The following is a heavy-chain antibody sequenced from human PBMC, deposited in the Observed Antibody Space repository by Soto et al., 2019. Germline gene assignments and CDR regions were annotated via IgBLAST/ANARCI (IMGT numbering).Heavy chain of an antibody. CDR2: IWYDGSDK. Sequence: VGSLRLSCAASGFTFSSYGMHWVRQAPGKGLEWVAVIWYDGSDKYYAGSVKGRFTISRDNSKNTLYLQMNSLRAEDTAVYYCALSWYSYYFDLWGQGTLVTVSS. CDR1: GFTFSSYG. J-gene: IGHJ4*02. V-gene: IGHV3-33*08. D-gene: IGHD1-1*01. CDR3: ALSWYSYYFDL.